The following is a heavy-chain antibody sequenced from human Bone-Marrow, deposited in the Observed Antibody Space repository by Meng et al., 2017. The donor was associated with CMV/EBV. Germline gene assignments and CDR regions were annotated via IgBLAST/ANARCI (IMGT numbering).Heavy chain of an antibody. CDR2: ISAYNGNT. Sequence: ASVKVSCKASGYTFTSYGISWVRQAPGQGLEWMGWISAYNGNTNYAQKLQGRVTMTTDTSTSTAYMELRSLRSDDTAVYYCAGTYCSSTSCYYPFDYWGQGKLVTVSS. D-gene: IGHD2-2*01. CDR1: GYTFTSYG. CDR3: AGTYCSSTSCYYPFDY. J-gene: IGHJ4*02. V-gene: IGHV1-18*01.